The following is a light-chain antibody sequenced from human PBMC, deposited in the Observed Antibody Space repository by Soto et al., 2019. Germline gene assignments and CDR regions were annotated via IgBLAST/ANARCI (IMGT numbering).Light chain of an antibody. V-gene: IGLV1-40*01. Sequence: QSVLTQPPSVSGAPGQRVTISCTGSSSNIGAGYDVHWYQQRPGTAPKLLIYGNSNRPSGVPDRFSGSKSGTSASLAITGLQAEDEGGYYLQFYDRRLSALFGTGTKVTVL. CDR3: QFYDRRLSAL. J-gene: IGLJ1*01. CDR2: GNS. CDR1: SSNIGAGYD.